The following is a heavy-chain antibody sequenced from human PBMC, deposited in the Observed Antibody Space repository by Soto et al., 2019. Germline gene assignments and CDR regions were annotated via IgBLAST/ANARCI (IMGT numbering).Heavy chain of an antibody. CDR2: ISGSGDST. CDR1: GFTFSSYA. D-gene: IGHD4-4*01. V-gene: IGHV3-23*01. CDR3: ARRNSGWYFEL. Sequence: EVQLLESGGGLVQPGGSLRLSCAASGFTFSSYAMNWVRQAPGKGLQWVSVISGSGDSTYYADSVKGRFTISRDNSKNTLYLQMTSLSAEDTAVYYCARRNSGWYFELWGRGTLVTVSS. J-gene: IGHJ2*01.